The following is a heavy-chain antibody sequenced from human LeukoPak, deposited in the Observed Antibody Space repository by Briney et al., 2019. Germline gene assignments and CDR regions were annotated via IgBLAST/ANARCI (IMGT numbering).Heavy chain of an antibody. CDR1: GFTFDDYA. J-gene: IGHJ4*02. CDR3: AKDSVVVPGLVNYFDS. Sequence: GGSLRLSCAASGFTFDDYAMHWVRQAPGKGLEWVSGIGGSGDNTYYADSVKGRFTISRDNSKNTLYLQMNSLRAEDTAVYYCAKDSVVVPGLVNYFDSWGQGTLVTVSS. CDR2: IGGSGDNT. V-gene: IGHV3-23*01. D-gene: IGHD2-15*01.